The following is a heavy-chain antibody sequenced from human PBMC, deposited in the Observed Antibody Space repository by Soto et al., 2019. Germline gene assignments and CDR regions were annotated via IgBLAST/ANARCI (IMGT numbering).Heavy chain of an antibody. Sequence: PSETLYLTCTVSGGSISSYYWSWIRQPPGKGLEWIGYIYYSGSTNYNPSLKSRVTISVDTSKNQFSLKLSSVTAADTAVYYCARGDYYDSSGYYYENWFDPWGQGTLVTVSS. J-gene: IGHJ5*02. CDR1: GGSISSYY. D-gene: IGHD3-22*01. CDR2: IYYSGST. CDR3: ARGDYYDSSGYYYENWFDP. V-gene: IGHV4-59*01.